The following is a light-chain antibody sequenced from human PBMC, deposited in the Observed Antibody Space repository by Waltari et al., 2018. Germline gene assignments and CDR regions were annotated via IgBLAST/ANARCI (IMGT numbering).Light chain of an antibody. Sequence: SSDLTQDPSVSVALGQTVRITSQGDSLRTYYGNWCRQKPGQPPELVIYGKNNRPSGIPDRFSASSSGNTASLIITGAQAEDEADYYCSSRELSGHVVFGGGTRLTVL. V-gene: IGLV3-19*01. CDR3: SSRELSGHVV. CDR2: GKN. J-gene: IGLJ2*01. CDR1: SLRTYY.